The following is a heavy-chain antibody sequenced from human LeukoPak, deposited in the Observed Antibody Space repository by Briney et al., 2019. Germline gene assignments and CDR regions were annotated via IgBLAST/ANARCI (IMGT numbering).Heavy chain of an antibody. V-gene: IGHV3-64*01. CDR2: ISYNGDGT. D-gene: IGHD3-3*02. CDR1: GFSFSKFA. Sequence: GGSLRLSCAASGFSFSKFAMHWDRQAPGRGLESVSGISYNGDGTYYANSVKGRFTISRDNSKKTLYLQVGSLRVEDMGVYYCARGHFWSGYTYQDYFYYMDVWGKGTAVTVSS. CDR3: ARGHFWSGYTYQDYFYYMDV. J-gene: IGHJ6*03.